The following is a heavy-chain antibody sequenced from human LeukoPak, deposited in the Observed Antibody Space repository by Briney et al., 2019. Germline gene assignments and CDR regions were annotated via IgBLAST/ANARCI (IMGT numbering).Heavy chain of an antibody. CDR1: GFTFDDYG. V-gene: IGHV3-20*04. J-gene: IGHJ4*02. D-gene: IGHD2-2*01. CDR3: ARGRSTFDY. Sequence: PGGSLRLSCAVSGFTFDDYGMSWVRQAPGKGLAWVSGINWNGGSIVYADSVKGRFTISRDNVKNSLYLQMNSLRAEDTALYYCARGRSTFDYWGQGTLVTVSA. CDR2: INWNGGSI.